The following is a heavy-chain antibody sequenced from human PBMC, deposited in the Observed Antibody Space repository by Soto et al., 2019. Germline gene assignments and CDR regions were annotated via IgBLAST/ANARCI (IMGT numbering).Heavy chain of an antibody. CDR2: IYYSGST. Sequence: PSETLSLTCTVSGGSISSYYWSWIRQPPGKGLEWIGYIYYSGSTNYNPSLKSRVTISVDTSKNQFSLKLSSVTAADTAVYYCARGGFSADFGYWGQGTLVTSPQ. J-gene: IGHJ4*02. V-gene: IGHV4-59*01. CDR1: GGSISSYY. CDR3: ARGGFSADFGY.